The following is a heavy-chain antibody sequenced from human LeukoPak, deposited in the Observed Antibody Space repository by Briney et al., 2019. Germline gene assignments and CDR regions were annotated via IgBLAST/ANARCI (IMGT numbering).Heavy chain of an antibody. V-gene: IGHV1-18*01. CDR1: GYTFTSYG. J-gene: IGHJ6*03. CDR3: ARGAAHYDILTGYYARADYYYYYMDV. Sequence: GASVKVSCKASGYTFTSYGISWVRQAPGQGLEWMGWISAYNGNTNYAQKLQGRVTMTTDTSTSTAYMELRSLRSDDTAVYYCARGAAHYDILTGYYARADYYYYYMDVWGKGTTVTVSS. D-gene: IGHD3-9*01. CDR2: ISAYNGNT.